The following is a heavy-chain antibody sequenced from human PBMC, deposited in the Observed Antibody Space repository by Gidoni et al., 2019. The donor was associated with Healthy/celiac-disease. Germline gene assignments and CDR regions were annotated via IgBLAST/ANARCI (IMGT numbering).Heavy chain of an antibody. Sequence: QVQLVESGGGVVQPGRSLRLSCAASGFTFSSYGMHWVRQAPGQGLEWVAVIWYDGSNKYYADSVKGRFTISRDNSKNTLYLQMNSLRAEDTAVYYCARSSWSITMVRGVQGYFDYWGQGTLVTVSS. J-gene: IGHJ4*02. V-gene: IGHV3-33*01. CDR2: IWYDGSNK. CDR3: ARSSWSITMVRGVQGYFDY. D-gene: IGHD3-10*01. CDR1: GFTFSSYG.